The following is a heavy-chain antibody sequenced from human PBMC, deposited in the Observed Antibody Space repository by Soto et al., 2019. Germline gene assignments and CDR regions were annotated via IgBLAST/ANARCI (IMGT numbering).Heavy chain of an antibody. Sequence: ELQVLDSGGDLVQPGASLRLSCAVSGLTFSSFAMGWVRQAPGKGPEWVSLITGRGGSTFYADSVKGRFTISRDNSKNTLYLRMTSLRAEDTAVYSCAKAKGPGSHRSYCVDRWGQGTLVTVSS. D-gene: IGHD3-10*01. V-gene: IGHV3-23*01. CDR1: GLTFSSFA. CDR2: ITGRGGST. CDR3: AKAKGPGSHRSYCVDR. J-gene: IGHJ1*01.